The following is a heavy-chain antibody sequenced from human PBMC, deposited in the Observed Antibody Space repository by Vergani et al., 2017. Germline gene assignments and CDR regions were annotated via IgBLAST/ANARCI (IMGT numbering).Heavy chain of an antibody. Sequence: QVQLVQSGAEVKKPGASVKVSCKAFGYTFTSYGISWVRQAPGQGLEWMGLISDYNGDTNYAQNFQGRVTMTTDTSTSTAYMELRSLRSDDTAVYYCARELFRYCSSSSCYTPLEYWGRGTLVTVSS. V-gene: IGHV1-18*01. D-gene: IGHD2-2*02. CDR2: ISDYNGDT. CDR3: ARELFRYCSSSSCYTPLEY. CDR1: GYTFTSYG. J-gene: IGHJ4*02.